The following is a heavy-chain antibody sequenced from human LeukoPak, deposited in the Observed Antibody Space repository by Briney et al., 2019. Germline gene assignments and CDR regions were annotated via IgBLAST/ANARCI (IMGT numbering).Heavy chain of an antibody. Sequence: AGGSLRLSCAASGFTFSSYGMHWVRQAPGKGLEWVAVISYDGSNKYYADSVKGRFTISRDNSKNTLYLQMNSLRAEDTAVFYCGKEGYSGYDDAFDSWGQGTMVTVSS. V-gene: IGHV3-30*18. CDR3: GKEGYSGYDDAFDS. D-gene: IGHD5-12*01. CDR1: GFTFSSYG. J-gene: IGHJ3*02. CDR2: ISYDGSNK.